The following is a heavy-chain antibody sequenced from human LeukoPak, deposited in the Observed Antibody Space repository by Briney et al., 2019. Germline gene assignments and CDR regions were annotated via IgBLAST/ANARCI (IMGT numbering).Heavy chain of an antibody. J-gene: IGHJ4*02. V-gene: IGHV1-46*01. CDR2: INPSGGST. CDR3: ARNQYYYDSSGYSADFDY. D-gene: IGHD3-22*01. CDR1: GYTFTSYY. Sequence: ASVTVSCKASGYTFTSYYMHWVRQAPGQGLGWMGIINPSGGSTSYAQKFQGRVTMTRDTSTSTVYMELSSLRSEDTAVYYCARNQYYYDSSGYSADFDYWGQGTLVTVSS.